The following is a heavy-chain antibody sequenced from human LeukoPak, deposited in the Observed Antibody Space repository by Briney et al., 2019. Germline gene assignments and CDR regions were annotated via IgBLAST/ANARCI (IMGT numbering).Heavy chain of an antibody. D-gene: IGHD2-2*01. J-gene: IGHJ4*02. V-gene: IGHV3-21*01. Sequence: GGSLRLSCAASGLAVSSNYMSWVRQASGKGLEWVSSISSSSSYIYYADSVKGRFTISRDNAKNSLYLQMNSLRAEDTAVYYCAGDHCSSTSCYYNAFDYWGQGTLVTVSS. CDR3: AGDHCSSTSCYYNAFDY. CDR1: GLAVSSNY. CDR2: ISSSSSYI.